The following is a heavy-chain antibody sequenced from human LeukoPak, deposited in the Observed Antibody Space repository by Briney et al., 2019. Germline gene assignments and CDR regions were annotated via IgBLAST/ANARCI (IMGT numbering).Heavy chain of an antibody. D-gene: IGHD2-21*01. V-gene: IGHV4-61*02. Sequence: PSQTLSLTCTVSSGSISSGSYYWSWIRQPAGKGLEWIGRITTSGTTHYNPSLTSRVTISVGTSKNQLSLKLSSVTAADTAVYYCARELGYAVISFDYWGQGTVVTVSS. J-gene: IGHJ4*02. CDR1: SGSISSGSYY. CDR2: ITTSGTT. CDR3: ARELGYAVISFDY.